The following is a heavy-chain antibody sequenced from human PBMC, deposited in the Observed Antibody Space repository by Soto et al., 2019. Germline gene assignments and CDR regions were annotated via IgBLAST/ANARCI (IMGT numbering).Heavy chain of an antibody. Sequence: SVKVSCKASGGTFSSYAISWVRQAPGQGLEWMGGIIPIFGTANYAQKFEGRVTITADESTSTAYMELSSLRSEDTAVYYCARPITALYYYYGMDVWGQGTTVTVSS. CDR1: GGTFSSYA. CDR3: ARPITALYYYYGMDV. D-gene: IGHD1-20*01. V-gene: IGHV1-69*13. J-gene: IGHJ6*02. CDR2: IIPIFGTA.